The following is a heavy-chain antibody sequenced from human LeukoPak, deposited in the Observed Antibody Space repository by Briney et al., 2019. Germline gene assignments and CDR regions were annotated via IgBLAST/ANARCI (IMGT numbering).Heavy chain of an antibody. CDR2: ISANGGKT. J-gene: IGHJ4*03. V-gene: IGHV3-23*01. CDR3: AKEPRRVSYADF. CDR1: GFTFSDYA. D-gene: IGHD2-21*01. Sequence: GGSLRLSCAASGFTFSDYAMSWVRQAPGKGLEWVSVISANGGKTYYADSVKGRFRISRDNSRNTVYLQMNSLRAEDRAIYHCAKEPRRVSYADFWGQGTLVTVSS.